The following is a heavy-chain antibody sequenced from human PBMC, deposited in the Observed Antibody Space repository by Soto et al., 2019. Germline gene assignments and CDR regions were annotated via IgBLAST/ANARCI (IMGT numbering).Heavy chain of an antibody. CDR1: GGSFSGYY. CDR2: ISHSGSI. V-gene: IGHV4-34*01. D-gene: IGHD5-12*01. Sequence: PSETLSLTCAVYGGSFSGYYWSWIRQPPGKGLEWIGEISHSGSINYNPSLKSRVTISVDTSKNQFSLKLSSVTAADTAVYYCARDKDGYNRGCFDYWGQGTLVTVSS. J-gene: IGHJ4*02. CDR3: ARDKDGYNRGCFDY.